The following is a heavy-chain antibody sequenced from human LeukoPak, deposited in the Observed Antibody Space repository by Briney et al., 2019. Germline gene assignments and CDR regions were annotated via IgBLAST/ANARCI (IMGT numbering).Heavy chain of an antibody. CDR3: ARGRTFYDILTGADNWFDP. J-gene: IGHJ5*02. CDR2: IYYSGRT. CDR1: GGSISSYY. D-gene: IGHD3-9*01. Sequence: PSETLSLTCTVSGGSISSYYWSWIRQPPGKGLGWIGYIYYSGRTNYNPCLKSRVTISVDPSKNQFSLKLSSLTAADTAVYYCARGRTFYDILTGADNWFDPWGQGTLVTVSS. V-gene: IGHV4-59*01.